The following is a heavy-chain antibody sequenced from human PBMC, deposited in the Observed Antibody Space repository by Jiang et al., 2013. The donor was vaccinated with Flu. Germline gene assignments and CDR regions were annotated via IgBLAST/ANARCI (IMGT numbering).Heavy chain of an antibody. CDR1: GYTFTSHT. D-gene: IGHD2-2*01. CDR2: INTGNGNT. CDR3: VRDGGNLVVPASKLLFDP. V-gene: IGHV1-3*04. Sequence: AEVKKPGASVKVSCKAFGYTFTSHTMHWVRQAPGQRLEWMGWINTGNGNTKYSQEVQDRVTLSRDTSANEAYMELRSLTSEDTAVYYCVRDGGNLVVPASKLLFDPWGQGTLVTVSS. J-gene: IGHJ5*02.